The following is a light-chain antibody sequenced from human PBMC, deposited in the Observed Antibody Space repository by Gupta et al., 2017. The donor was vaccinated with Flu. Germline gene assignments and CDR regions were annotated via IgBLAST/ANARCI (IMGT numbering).Light chain of an antibody. V-gene: IGLV2-18*02. CDR1: SSDVGNYNR. CDR3: SSYTTSTTFV. CDR2: EVS. J-gene: IGLJ1*01. Sequence: QSALTQPPSVSGSPGQSVTISCTGTSSDVGNYNRVYWYQQPPGTAPKVMIYEVSNRPSGVPDRFSGSKSGNTASLTISGLQAEDEADYYCSSYTTSTTFVFGTGTKVTVL.